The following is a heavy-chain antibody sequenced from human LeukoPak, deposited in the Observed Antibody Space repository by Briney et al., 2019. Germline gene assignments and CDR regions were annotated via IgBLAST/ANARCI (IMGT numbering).Heavy chain of an antibody. CDR2: GTT. V-gene: IGHV4-4*07. CDR1: GGSISGYY. D-gene: IGHD3-3*01. CDR3: ARNHDRDAFVI. Sequence: SETLSLTCSVSGGSISGYYWTWIRQPAGKGLEWIGSGTTNYNPSLKSRVTMSVDRSKNQLSLKLRSVTAADTAVYYCARNHDRDAFVIWGQGTLVTVSS. J-gene: IGHJ3*02.